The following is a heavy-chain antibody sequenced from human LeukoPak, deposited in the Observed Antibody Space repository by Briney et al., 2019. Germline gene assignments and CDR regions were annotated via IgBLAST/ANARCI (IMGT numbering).Heavy chain of an antibody. J-gene: IGHJ3*01. CDR1: GGTFNNYA. Sequence: SVKVSCKTSGGTFNNYAINWVRQAPGQGLEWVGGVLPIFGAPASAQKFQGRVTFSTDASADTAYMEMSSLTSEDTAVYYCANYFDYYAAFDVWGQGTMVTVSS. CDR2: VLPIFGAP. D-gene: IGHD3-22*01. CDR3: ANYFDYYAAFDV. V-gene: IGHV1-69*05.